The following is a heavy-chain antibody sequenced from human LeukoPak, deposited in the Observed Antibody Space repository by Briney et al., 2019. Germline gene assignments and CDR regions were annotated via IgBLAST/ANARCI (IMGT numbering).Heavy chain of an antibody. CDR2: IIPIFGTA. Sequence: SVKVSCKTSGGTFSSYAISWVRQAPGQGLEWMGGIIPIFGTANYAQKFQGRVTITADESTSTAYMELSSLRSEDTAVYYCASSNSGVLRYFDWLLKFDYWGQGTLVTVSS. V-gene: IGHV1-69*13. J-gene: IGHJ4*02. CDR1: GGTFSSYA. D-gene: IGHD3-9*01. CDR3: ASSNSGVLRYFDWLLKFDY.